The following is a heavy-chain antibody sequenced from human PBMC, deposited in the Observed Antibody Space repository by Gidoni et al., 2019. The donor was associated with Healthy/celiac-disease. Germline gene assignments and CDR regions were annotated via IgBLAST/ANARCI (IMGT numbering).Heavy chain of an antibody. CDR3: AKGPGYSSGWYTY. V-gene: IGHV3-9*01. D-gene: IGHD6-19*01. CDR2: ISWNSGSI. J-gene: IGHJ4*02. CDR1: GFTFDDYA. Sequence: EVQLVESGGGLVPPGSSLSLSCAASGFTFDDYAMHWVRQAPGKGLEWVSGISWNSGSIGYADSVKGRFTISRDNAKNSLYLQMNSLRAEDTALYYCAKGPGYSSGWYTYWGQGTLVTVSS.